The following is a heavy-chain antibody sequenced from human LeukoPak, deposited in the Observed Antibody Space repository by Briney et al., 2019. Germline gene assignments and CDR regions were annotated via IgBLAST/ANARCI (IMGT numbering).Heavy chain of an antibody. CDR1: GLTFSSYW. CDR2: IKQDGSEK. V-gene: IGHV3-7*01. Sequence: GGSLRLSCAASGLTFSSYWMSWVRQAPGKGLEWVANIKQDGSEKYYVDSVKGRFTISRDNAKNSLYLQMNSLRAEDTAVYYCARRVSSGWYLRYWGQGTLVTVSS. D-gene: IGHD6-19*01. J-gene: IGHJ4*02. CDR3: ARRVSSGWYLRY.